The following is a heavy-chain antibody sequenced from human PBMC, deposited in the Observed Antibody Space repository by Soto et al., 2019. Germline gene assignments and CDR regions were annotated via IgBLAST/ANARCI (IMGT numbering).Heavy chain of an antibody. Sequence: ASVKVSCKASGYTFTGYYMHWVRQAPGQGLEWRGWINPNSGGTNYAQKFQGWVTMTRDTSISTAYMELSRLRSDDTAVYYCARDLYDFQGGGYYYGMDVWGQGTTVTVSS. J-gene: IGHJ6*02. CDR2: INPNSGGT. CDR1: GYTFTGYY. V-gene: IGHV1-2*04. CDR3: ARDLYDFQGGGYYYGMDV. D-gene: IGHD3-3*01.